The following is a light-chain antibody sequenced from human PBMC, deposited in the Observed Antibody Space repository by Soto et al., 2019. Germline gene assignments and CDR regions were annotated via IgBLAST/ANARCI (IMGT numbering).Light chain of an antibody. CDR2: DAS. CDR3: QHYAHNSTIT. CDR1: QSVSNDY. J-gene: IGKJ5*01. V-gene: IGKV3-20*01. Sequence: EILMTQSPAPLSVSPGERVTLSCRASQSVSNDYVAWVQQKPGQAPRLLIYDASNRATGIPDRFSGIGSGTDFTLTISRLETEDFALYYCQHYAHNSTITFGQGTRLEIK.